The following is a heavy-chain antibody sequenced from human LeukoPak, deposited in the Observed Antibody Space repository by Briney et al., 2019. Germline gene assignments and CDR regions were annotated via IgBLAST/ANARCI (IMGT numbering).Heavy chain of an antibody. D-gene: IGHD2-2*02. CDR3: AKDGVVVVPAAIGYYYYYYMDV. V-gene: IGHV3-43D*04. J-gene: IGHJ6*03. CDR1: GFTIDDYA. Sequence: GGSLRLSCAASGFTIDDYAMHWVRQAPGKGLEWVSLISWDGDSTYYADSVKGRFTISRDNSKNSLYLQMNSLRAEDTALYYCAKDGVVVVPAAIGYYYYYYMDVWGKGTTVTVSS. CDR2: ISWDGDST.